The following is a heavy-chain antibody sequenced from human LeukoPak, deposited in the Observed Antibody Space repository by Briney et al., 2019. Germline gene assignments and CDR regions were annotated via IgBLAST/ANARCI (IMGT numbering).Heavy chain of an antibody. V-gene: IGHV4-39*07. D-gene: IGHD6-19*01. Sequence: SETLSLTCTVSGGSISSGDYYWSWIRQPPGKGLEWIGEINHSGSTNYNPSLKSRVTISVDTSKNQFSLKLSSVTAADTAVYYCARASSGWYRSDYWGQGTLVTVSS. J-gene: IGHJ4*02. CDR2: INHSGST. CDR1: GGSISSGDYY. CDR3: ARASSGWYRSDY.